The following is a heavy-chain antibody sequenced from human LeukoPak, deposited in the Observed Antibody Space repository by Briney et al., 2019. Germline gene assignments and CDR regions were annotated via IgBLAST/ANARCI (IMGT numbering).Heavy chain of an antibody. D-gene: IGHD3-10*01. V-gene: IGHV4-4*07. J-gene: IGHJ3*02. CDR2: VYTSGST. Sequence: SETLSLTCSVSGGSISGYYWSWIRQPAGKGLEWLGRVYTSGSTNYNPSLKSRVTISMDTSKNQFSLKLSSVTAADTAVYYCARDGRQRVTMDTGALDIWGQGTMATVSS. CDR3: ARDGRQRVTMDTGALDI. CDR1: GGSISGYY.